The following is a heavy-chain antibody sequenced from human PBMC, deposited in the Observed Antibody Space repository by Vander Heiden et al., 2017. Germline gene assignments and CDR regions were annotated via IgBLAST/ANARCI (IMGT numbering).Heavy chain of an antibody. CDR3: ARLRYSSGGGWFDP. Sequence: LQLQESGPGLVKPSETLSLTCTVSGGSLSSSSYYWGWSRQPPGKGLEWIGSIYYSGRNYYNPARKSRVTISVDTSKIQFSPKLRSVTAAATAVYYFARLRYSSGGGWFDPWGQVTMVTVSS. D-gene: IGHD6-19*01. CDR1: GGSLSSSSYY. J-gene: IGHJ5*02. V-gene: IGHV4-39*01. CDR2: IYYSGRN.